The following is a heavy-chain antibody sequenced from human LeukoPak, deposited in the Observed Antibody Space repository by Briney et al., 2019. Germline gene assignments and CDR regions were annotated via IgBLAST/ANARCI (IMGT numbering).Heavy chain of an antibody. CDR3: ASKKTRGLDY. Sequence: PGGTLPLSCAVSGFPFSTSEMNWIRQAPGKGVEGVSYISDSGRAIYNADSVKGRLTISRDNAKNALSLEMNDLRAEDTAIYYCASKKTRGLDYWGQGTLVTVSS. CDR2: ISDSGRAI. V-gene: IGHV3-48*03. J-gene: IGHJ4*02. D-gene: IGHD3-10*01. CDR1: GFPFSTSE.